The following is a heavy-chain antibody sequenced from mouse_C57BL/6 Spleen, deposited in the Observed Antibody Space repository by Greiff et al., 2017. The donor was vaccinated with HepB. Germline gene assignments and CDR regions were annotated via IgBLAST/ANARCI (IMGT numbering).Heavy chain of an antibody. D-gene: IGHD1-1*01. Sequence: EVQLQQSGPGLVKPSQSLSLTCSVPGYSITSGYYWNWIRQFPGNKLEWMGYISYDGSNNYNPSLKNRISITRDTSKNQFFLKLNSVTTEDTATYYCARDYGSSYDYWGQGTLVTVSA. CDR2: ISYDGSN. V-gene: IGHV3-6*01. CDR1: GYSITSGYY. CDR3: ARDYGSSYDY. J-gene: IGHJ3*01.